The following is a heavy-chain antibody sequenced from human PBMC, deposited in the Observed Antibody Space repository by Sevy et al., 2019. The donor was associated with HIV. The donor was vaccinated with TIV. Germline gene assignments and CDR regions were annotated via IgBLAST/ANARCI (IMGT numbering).Heavy chain of an antibody. CDR2: IYFTGNT. J-gene: IGHJ4*02. V-gene: IGHV4-59*01. CDR3: ARDSTTRPRVLDY. CDR1: GGSISSYF. Sequence: SETLSLTCSVSGGSISSYFWTWVRQSPGKGLEWIGTIYFTGNTDYSPSLKSRVPLSLDTSKSQFSLTLKSVTAADTAIYFCARDSTTRPRVLDYWGQGTLVTVSS. D-gene: IGHD1-1*01.